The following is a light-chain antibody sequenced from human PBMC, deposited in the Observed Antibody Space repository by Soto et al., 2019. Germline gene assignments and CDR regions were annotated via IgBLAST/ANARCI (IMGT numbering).Light chain of an antibody. CDR3: QQYYSSPPGLT. J-gene: IGKJ4*01. CDR1: QSLLFSTNNKNY. CDR2: WAS. V-gene: IGKV4-1*01. Sequence: DIVVNQSPDSLAVSLGERATINCKSSQSLLFSTNNKNYLAWYQLKPGQPPKLLTYWASTREFGVPDRFSSSGSAAAFTPIISSLQAEDVAAYYCQQYYSSPPGLTFGGGTKVEIK.